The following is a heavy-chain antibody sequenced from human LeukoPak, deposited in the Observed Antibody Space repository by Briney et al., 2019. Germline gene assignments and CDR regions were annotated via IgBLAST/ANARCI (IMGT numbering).Heavy chain of an antibody. CDR2: IFHSGSI. J-gene: IGHJ4*02. CDR1: GGSISSSSYY. Sequence: SETLSLTCTVSGGSISSSSYYWGWIRQPPGKGLEWIGSIFHSGSIYYNPALKTRVAISVDTSKNQFSLKLSSVTAADTAVYYCARVPNWNYPSFDYWGQGTLVTVSS. V-gene: IGHV4-39*01. D-gene: IGHD1-7*01. CDR3: ARVPNWNYPSFDY.